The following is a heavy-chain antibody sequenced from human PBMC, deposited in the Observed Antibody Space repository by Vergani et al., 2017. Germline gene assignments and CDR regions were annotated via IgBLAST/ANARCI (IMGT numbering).Heavy chain of an antibody. J-gene: IGHJ6*02. V-gene: IGHV1-69*01. CDR3: ASRDITIFGVVIIRGYYYYGMDV. Sequence: QVQLVQSGAEVKKPGSSVKVSCKASGGTFSSYAISWVRQAPGQGLEWMGGIIPIFGTANYAQKFQGRVTLTADESTSTAYMELSSLRSEDTAVYYCASRDITIFGVVIIRGYYYYGMDVWGQ. CDR2: IIPIFGTA. CDR1: GGTFSSYA. D-gene: IGHD3-3*01.